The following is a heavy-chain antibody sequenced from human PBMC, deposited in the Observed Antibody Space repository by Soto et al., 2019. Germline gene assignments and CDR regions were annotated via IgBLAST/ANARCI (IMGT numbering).Heavy chain of an antibody. V-gene: IGHV4-39*01. CDR1: GGSISSNSFH. Sequence: SETLSLTCTVSGGSISSNSFHWGWIRQPPGKGLEWIGSIYYSGSTYYSPSLKSRVTISVGTSKNQFSLKVSSVTAADTAVYYCARRERAAGTDWWFDPWGQGTLVTVSS. CDR3: ARRERAAGTDWWFDP. CDR2: IYYSGST. J-gene: IGHJ5*02. D-gene: IGHD6-13*01.